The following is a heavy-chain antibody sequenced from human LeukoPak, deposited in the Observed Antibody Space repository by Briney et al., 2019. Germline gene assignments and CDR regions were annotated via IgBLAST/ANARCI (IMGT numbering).Heavy chain of an antibody. CDR1: GFSFSSYA. D-gene: IGHD6-13*01. Sequence: GGSLRLSCAASGFSFSSYAMNWVRQAPGKGLEWVSSISVSGGITYYADSVRGWFTISRDDSRNTFSLQLNSLRVDDTALYYCAKDASRHGSSTWFYFDRWGQGILVSVSS. CDR2: ISVSGGIT. V-gene: IGHV3-23*01. J-gene: IGHJ4*02. CDR3: AKDASRHGSSTWFYFDR.